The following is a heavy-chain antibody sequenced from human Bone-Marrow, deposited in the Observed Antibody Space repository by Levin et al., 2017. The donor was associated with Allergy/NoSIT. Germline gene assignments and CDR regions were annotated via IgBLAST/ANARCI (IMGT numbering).Heavy chain of an antibody. D-gene: IGHD2-2*01. CDR3: ARACFRSNTCYDEVY. J-gene: IGHJ4*02. CDR2: IKQDGSEK. CDR1: GFTLNNYW. Sequence: PGGSLRLSCAASGFTLNNYWMSWVRQAPGKGLEWVANIKQDGSEKFYVDSVKGRFTISRDNAKNSLYLQMNSLRVEDTAVYYCARACFRSNTCYDEVYWGQGTLVTVSS. V-gene: IGHV3-7*01.